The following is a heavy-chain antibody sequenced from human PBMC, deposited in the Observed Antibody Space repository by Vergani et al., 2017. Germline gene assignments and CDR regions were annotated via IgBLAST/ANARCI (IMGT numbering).Heavy chain of an antibody. D-gene: IGHD3/OR15-3a*01. V-gene: IGHV5-51*01. J-gene: IGHJ6*03. CDR1: GYSFTSYW. Sequence: EVQLVQSGAEVKKPGESLKISCKGSGYSFTSYWIGWVRQMPGKGLEWMGIIYPDDSDTRYSPSFQGQVTMSVDKSISTAYLQWSSLKASDSAMYYCARVYCRGMSCAGTDYFYHIDVWGKGTTVTVS. CDR3: ARVYCRGMSCAGTDYFYHIDV. CDR2: IYPDDSDT.